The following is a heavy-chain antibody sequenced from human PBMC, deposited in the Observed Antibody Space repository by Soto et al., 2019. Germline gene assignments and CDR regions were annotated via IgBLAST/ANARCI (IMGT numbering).Heavy chain of an antibody. CDR1: GFTFSSYG. CDR3: AKDLGGSYDFWSGYHDAFDI. D-gene: IGHD3-3*01. CDR2: ISYDGSNK. Sequence: GSLRLSCAASGFTFSSYGMHWVRQAPGKGLEWVAVISYDGSNKYYADSVKGRFTISRDNSKNTLYLQMNSLRAEDTAVYYCAKDLGGSYDFWSGYHDAFDIWGQGTMVTVSS. V-gene: IGHV3-30*18. J-gene: IGHJ3*02.